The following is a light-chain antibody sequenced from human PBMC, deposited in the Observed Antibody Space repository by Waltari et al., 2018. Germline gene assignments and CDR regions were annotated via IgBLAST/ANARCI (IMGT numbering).Light chain of an antibody. Sequence: IQLTQSPSSLSASVGDRVTITCRASQGISTYVAWYQQKPGKAPTLLIYAASTLQSGVPSRFSGSGSGTDFTLTISSLQPEDFATYYCQQLNSDPWMFGQGTKVEIK. CDR3: QQLNSDPWM. CDR1: QGISTY. V-gene: IGKV1-9*01. J-gene: IGKJ1*01. CDR2: AAS.